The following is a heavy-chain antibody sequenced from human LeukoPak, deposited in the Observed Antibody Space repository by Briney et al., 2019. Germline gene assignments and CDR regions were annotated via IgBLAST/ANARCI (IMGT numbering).Heavy chain of an antibody. V-gene: IGHV4-59*08. CDR2: IYYSGGT. D-gene: IGHD6-6*01. CDR1: GGSISSYY. CDR3: ARHGSYSSSPGFDY. Sequence: SETLSLTCTVSGGSISSYYWSWIRQPPGKGLEWIAYIYYSGGTNYNPSLKSRVTISVDTSKNQFSLKLTSVTAADTAVYYCARHGSYSSSPGFDYWGQGTLVTVSS. J-gene: IGHJ4*02.